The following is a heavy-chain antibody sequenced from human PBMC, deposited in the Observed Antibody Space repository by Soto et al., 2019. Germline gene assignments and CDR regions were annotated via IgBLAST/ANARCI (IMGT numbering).Heavy chain of an antibody. CDR1: GFTFSSYA. J-gene: IGHJ4*02. CDR3: AKGSRSCTSTSCYQYYFDY. D-gene: IGHD2-2*01. CDR2: ISGSGIST. Sequence: EVQLLESGGGLVQPGGSLRLSCAASGFTFSSYAMSWVRQAPGKGLEYVSAISGSGISTYYADSVKGRFTISRDNSKNTLYLQMNSLRAEDTAVYYCAKGSRSCTSTSCYQYYFDYWGQGTLVTVSS. V-gene: IGHV3-23*01.